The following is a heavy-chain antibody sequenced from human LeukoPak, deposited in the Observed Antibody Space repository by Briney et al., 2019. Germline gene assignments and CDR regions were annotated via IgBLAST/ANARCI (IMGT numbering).Heavy chain of an antibody. CDR1: GFSFSSYA. J-gene: IGHJ4*02. D-gene: IGHD1/OR15-1a*01. CDR3: AKGPETGTFDY. Sequence: GGSLRLSCAASGFSFSSYAMSWVRQAPGKGLEWVSAISGSGGSTYYADSVKGRFTISRDNSENTLYLQMNSLRADDTAVYYCAKGPETGTFDYWGQGTLVTVSS. CDR2: ISGSGGST. V-gene: IGHV3-23*01.